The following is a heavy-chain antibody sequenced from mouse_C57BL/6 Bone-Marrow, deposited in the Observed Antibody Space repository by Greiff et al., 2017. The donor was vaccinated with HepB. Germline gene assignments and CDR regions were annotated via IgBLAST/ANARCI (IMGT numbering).Heavy chain of an antibody. V-gene: IGHV6-6*01. CDR3: TRYGSSYDWYFDV. J-gene: IGHJ1*03. CDR1: GFTFSDAW. D-gene: IGHD1-1*01. CDR2: IRNKANNHAT. Sequence: EVKLVESGGGLVQPGGSMKLSCAASGFTFSDAWMDWVRQSPEKGLEWVAEIRNKANNHATYYAESVKGRFTISRDDSKSSVYLQMNSLRAEDTGIYYCTRYGSSYDWYFDVWGTGTTVTVSS.